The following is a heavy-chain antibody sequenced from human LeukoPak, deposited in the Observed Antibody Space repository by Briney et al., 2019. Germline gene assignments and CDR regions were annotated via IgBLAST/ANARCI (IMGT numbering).Heavy chain of an antibody. CDR2: MNPNSGNT. D-gene: IGHD3-10*01. J-gene: IGHJ4*02. Sequence: ASVKVSCKASGYTFTGYYMHWVRQATGQGLEWMGWMNPNSGNTGYAQKFQGRVTMTRNTSISTAYMELSSLRSEDTAVYYCARGLYYYGSGNIVDYWGQGTLVTVSS. V-gene: IGHV1-8*02. CDR1: GYTFTGYY. CDR3: ARGLYYYGSGNIVDY.